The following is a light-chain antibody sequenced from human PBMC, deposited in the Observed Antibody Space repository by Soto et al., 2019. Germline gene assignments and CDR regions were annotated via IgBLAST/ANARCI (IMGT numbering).Light chain of an antibody. V-gene: IGKV3-20*01. CDR1: QCVSSSY. CDR3: QQYGSSPLT. CDR2: GAS. J-gene: IGKJ4*01. Sequence: EIVLTQSPGTLSLSPVERATLSCRASQCVSSSYLAWYQQKPGQAPRLLIYGASSRATGIPDRFSGSGSGTDFTLTISRLEPEDFAVYYCQQYGSSPLTFGGGTRWIS.